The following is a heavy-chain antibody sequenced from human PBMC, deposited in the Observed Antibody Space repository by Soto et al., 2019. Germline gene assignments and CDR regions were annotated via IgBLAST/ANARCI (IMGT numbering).Heavy chain of an antibody. CDR1: GFTFSSYS. V-gene: IGHV3-48*01. J-gene: IGHJ6*03. CDR3: ARDGRSGYYPDYYYYYYMDV. CDR2: ISSSSSTI. D-gene: IGHD3-3*01. Sequence: GGSLRLSCAASGFTFSSYSMNWVRQAPGKGLEWVSYISSSSSTIYYADSVKGRFTISRDNAKNSLYLQMNSLRAEDTAVYYCARDGRSGYYPDYYYYYYMDVWGKGTTVTVSS.